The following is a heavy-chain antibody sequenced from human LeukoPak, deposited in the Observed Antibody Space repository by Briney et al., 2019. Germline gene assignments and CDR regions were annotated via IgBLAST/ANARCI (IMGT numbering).Heavy chain of an antibody. Sequence: SQTLSLTCPVSGGSISSDVYYWSWIRQPPGKGLEWLGYISYSGSTYYNPSLKSRITISIDTSKNQFSLRLSSVTAADTAVYYCARDPGSGSKPGYWGQGTLVTVSS. J-gene: IGHJ4*02. CDR2: ISYSGST. CDR3: ARDPGSGSKPGY. D-gene: IGHD3-22*01. CDR1: GGSISSDVYY. V-gene: IGHV4-30-4*01.